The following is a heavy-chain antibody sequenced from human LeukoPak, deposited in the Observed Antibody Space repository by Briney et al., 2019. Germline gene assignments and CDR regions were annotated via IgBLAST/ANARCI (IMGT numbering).Heavy chain of an antibody. D-gene: IGHD5-18*01. CDR3: ARRTAMVLFDI. Sequence: SETLYLTCTVSGGSISSSSYYWGWIRQPPGKGLEWIGSIYYSGSTYYNPSLKRRVTISVDTSKNQFSLKLSSVTAADTAVYYCARRTAMVLFDIWGQGTMVTVSS. CDR2: IYYSGST. V-gene: IGHV4-39*01. CDR1: GGSISSSSYY. J-gene: IGHJ3*02.